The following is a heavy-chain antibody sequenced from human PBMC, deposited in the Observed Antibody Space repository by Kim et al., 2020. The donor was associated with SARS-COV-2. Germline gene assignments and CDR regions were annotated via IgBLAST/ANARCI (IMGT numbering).Heavy chain of an antibody. D-gene: IGHD1-26*01. CDR2: IRWEGNSYAT. CDR3: ARGPPYTDSYWDAFDM. Sequence: GDSLKISCAASGVTFSGSTMHWVRQASGKGLEWVGRIRWEGNSYATEYGASVKGRFTISRDDSKNTAYLQMNSLKTEDTAIYYCARGPPYTDSYWDAFDMWGQGTLVTVSS. V-gene: IGHV3-73*01. J-gene: IGHJ3*02. CDR1: GVTFSGST.